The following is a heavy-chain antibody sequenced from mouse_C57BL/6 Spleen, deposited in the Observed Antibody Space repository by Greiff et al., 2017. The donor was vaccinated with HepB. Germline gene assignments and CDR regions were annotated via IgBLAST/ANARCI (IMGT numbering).Heavy chain of an antibody. J-gene: IGHJ3*01. V-gene: IGHV1-59*01. Sequence: QVQLQQPGAELVRPGTSVKLSCKASGYTFTSYWMHWVKQRPGQGLEWIGVIDPSDSYTNYNQKFKGKATLTVDTSSSTAYMQLSSLTSEDSAVYYCANNYYGSSYGAWFAYWGQGTLVTVSA. CDR3: ANNYYGSSYGAWFAY. D-gene: IGHD1-1*01. CDR1: GYTFTSYW. CDR2: IDPSDSYT.